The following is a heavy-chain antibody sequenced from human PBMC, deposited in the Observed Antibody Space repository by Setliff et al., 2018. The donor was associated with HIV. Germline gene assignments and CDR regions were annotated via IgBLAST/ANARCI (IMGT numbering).Heavy chain of an antibody. CDR3: AREGRYSSACFFDY. J-gene: IGHJ4*02. CDR1: GGSISSYY. Sequence: LSLTCTVSGGSISSYYWNWIRQPPGKGLEWIGYIYYSGSTDYNPSLKSRVTISLDTSKNQFSLKLTSVTAADTAVYYCAREGRYSSACFFDYWGQGTLVTVSS. V-gene: IGHV4-59*01. D-gene: IGHD6-19*01. CDR2: IYYSGST.